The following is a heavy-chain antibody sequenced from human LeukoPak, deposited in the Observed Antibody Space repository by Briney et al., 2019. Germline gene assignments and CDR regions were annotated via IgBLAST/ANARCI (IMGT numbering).Heavy chain of an antibody. Sequence: ASVKVSCKASGYTFTGYYMHWVRQAPGQGLEWMGWINPNSGGTNYAQKFQGGVTMTRDTSISTAYMELSRLRSDDTAVYYCARVRGVYDILTGSPSKYYFDYWGQGTLVTVSS. J-gene: IGHJ4*02. D-gene: IGHD3-9*01. CDR1: GYTFTGYY. CDR2: INPNSGGT. V-gene: IGHV1-2*02. CDR3: ARVRGVYDILTGSPSKYYFDY.